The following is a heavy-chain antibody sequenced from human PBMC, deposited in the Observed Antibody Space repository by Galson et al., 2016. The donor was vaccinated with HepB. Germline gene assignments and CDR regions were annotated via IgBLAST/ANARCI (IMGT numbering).Heavy chain of an antibody. CDR1: GFTASNNY. V-gene: IGHV3-53*01. CDR2: TYNAGAT. D-gene: IGHD6-25*01. CDR3: AREFYRSALDA. Sequence: SLRLSCAASGFTASNNYVTWVRQAPGKGLEWVSVTYNAGATYYADSVQGRFTVSTDNSKNTLYPQMNSLRAEETAVYYCAREFYRSALDAWGQGAPVTVSS. J-gene: IGHJ5*02.